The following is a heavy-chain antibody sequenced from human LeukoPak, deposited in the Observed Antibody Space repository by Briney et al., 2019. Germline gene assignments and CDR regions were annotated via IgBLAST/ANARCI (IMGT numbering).Heavy chain of an antibody. Sequence: SVNLSSKSSGGTFSSYAISGVRQATGQGLELMGGIIPIFGTANYAQKFQGRVTITTDESTSTAYMELSSLRSEDTAVYYCASGDCSSTSCYSRRSYYYYYYMDVWGKGTTVTVSS. J-gene: IGHJ6*03. D-gene: IGHD2-2*01. CDR3: ASGDCSSTSCYSRRSYYYYYYMDV. V-gene: IGHV1-69*05. CDR1: GGTFSSYA. CDR2: IIPIFGTA.